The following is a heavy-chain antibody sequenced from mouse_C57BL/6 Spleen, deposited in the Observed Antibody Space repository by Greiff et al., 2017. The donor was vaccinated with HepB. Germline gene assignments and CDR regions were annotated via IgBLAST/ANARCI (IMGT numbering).Heavy chain of an antibody. V-gene: IGHV1-80*01. CDR1: GYAFSSYW. CDR3: ARRFTSVVATGYFDV. Sequence: QVQLQQSGAELVKPGASVKISCKASGYAFSSYWMNWVKQRPGKGLEWIGQIYPGDGDTNYNGKFKGKATLTADKSSSTAYMQLRSLTSEDAAVYFCARRFTSVVATGYFDVWGTGTTVTVSS. J-gene: IGHJ1*03. CDR2: IYPGDGDT. D-gene: IGHD1-1*01.